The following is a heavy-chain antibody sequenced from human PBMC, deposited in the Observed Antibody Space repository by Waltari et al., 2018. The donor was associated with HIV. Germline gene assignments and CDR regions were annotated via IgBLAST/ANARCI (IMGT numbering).Heavy chain of an antibody. J-gene: IGHJ4*02. CDR1: GYTFTGYY. Sequence: QVQLVQSGAEVKKPGASVKVSCKASGYTFTGYYRHWVRQAPGQGLEWMGCINPYSGGTNYAQKFQGRVTMTRDTSTITSYMELNKLRSYDTAVYYCARGRRLVWGQGTVVTVSS. CDR2: INPYSGGT. V-gene: IGHV1-2*02. CDR3: ARGRRLV.